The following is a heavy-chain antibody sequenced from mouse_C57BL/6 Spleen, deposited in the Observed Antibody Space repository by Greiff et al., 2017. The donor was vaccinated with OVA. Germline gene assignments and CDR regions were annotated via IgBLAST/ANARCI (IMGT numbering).Heavy chain of an antibody. CDR1: GYTFTSYW. V-gene: IGHV1-69*01. Sequence: QVQLQQSGAELVMPGASVKLSCKASGYTFTSYWMHWVKQRPGQGLEWIGEIDPSDSYTNYNQKFKGKSTLTVDKSSSTAYMQLSSLTSEDSAVYYCASRRDSGYFDVWGTGTTVTVSS. CDR2: IDPSDSYT. J-gene: IGHJ1*03. CDR3: ASRRDSGYFDV.